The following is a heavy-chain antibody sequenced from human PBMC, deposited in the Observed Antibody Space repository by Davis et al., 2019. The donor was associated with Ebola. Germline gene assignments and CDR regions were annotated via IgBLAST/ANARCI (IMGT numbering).Heavy chain of an antibody. CDR3: ARSGGYYMDV. CDR2: ISASGTT. J-gene: IGHJ6*03. Sequence: SETLSLTCTVSGGSISGYYWSWIRQPAGRGLEWLGRISASGTTNYNPSLKSRVTMLVDTSKNQFFLTLKSVTAADTAVYFCARSGGYYMDVWGKGTTVAVSS. V-gene: IGHV4-4*07. CDR1: GGSISGYY. D-gene: IGHD3-16*01.